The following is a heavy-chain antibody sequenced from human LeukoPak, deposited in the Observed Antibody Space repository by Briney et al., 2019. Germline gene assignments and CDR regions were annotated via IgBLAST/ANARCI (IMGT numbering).Heavy chain of an antibody. D-gene: IGHD2-2*01. Sequence: ASVKVSCKTSGYTFIGYSIHWVRQAPGHGLEWMGWINPTGGGTIYAQRFQGRVSMTRDTSINTAYMELNRLRSDDTAVYFCARERGYCASSSCYTSDAFDIWGRGTVVTVSS. CDR3: ARERGYCASSSCYTSDAFDI. CDR2: INPTGGGT. V-gene: IGHV1-2*02. CDR1: GYTFIGYS. J-gene: IGHJ3*02.